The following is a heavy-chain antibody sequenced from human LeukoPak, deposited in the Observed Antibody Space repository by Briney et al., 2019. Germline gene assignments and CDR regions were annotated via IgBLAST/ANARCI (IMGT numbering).Heavy chain of an antibody. D-gene: IGHD2-8*01. CDR3: ARDQWHWFDP. V-gene: IGHV1-69*05. J-gene: IGHJ5*02. Sequence: ASVKVSCKASGGTFSSYAISWVRQAPGQGLEWMGGIIPIFGTANYAQKFQGRVTITTDESTSTAYMELSSLRSEGTAVYYCARDQWHWFDPWGQGTLVTVSS. CDR2: IIPIFGTA. CDR1: GGTFSSYA.